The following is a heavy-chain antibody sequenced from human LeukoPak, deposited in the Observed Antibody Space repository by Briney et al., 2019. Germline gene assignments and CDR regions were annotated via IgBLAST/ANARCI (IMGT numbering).Heavy chain of an antibody. Sequence: PGGSLRLSCAASGFTFSSYSMNWVRQAPGKGLEWVSSISSSSSYIYYADSVKGRFTISRDNAKNSLYLQMKRQRAEDTAVYYCARDAFREGGVMVYWGQGTLVTVSS. CDR3: ARDAFREGGVMVY. V-gene: IGHV3-21*01. CDR1: GFTFSSYS. J-gene: IGHJ4*02. CDR2: ISSSSSYI. D-gene: IGHD3-16*01.